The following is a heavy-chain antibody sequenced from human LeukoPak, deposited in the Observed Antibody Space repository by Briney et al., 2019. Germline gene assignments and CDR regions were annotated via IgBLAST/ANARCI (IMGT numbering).Heavy chain of an antibody. CDR1: GFTFSSYA. CDR2: ISGSGGST. J-gene: IGHJ4*02. D-gene: IGHD3-10*01. V-gene: IGHV3-23*01. Sequence: PGGSLRLSCAASGFTFSSYAMSWVRQAPGKGLEWVSAISGSGGSTYYADSVKGRFTISRDNAKNSLYLQMNSLRAEDTAVYYCATVITMVRGVVYWGQGTLVTVSS. CDR3: ATVITMVRGVVY.